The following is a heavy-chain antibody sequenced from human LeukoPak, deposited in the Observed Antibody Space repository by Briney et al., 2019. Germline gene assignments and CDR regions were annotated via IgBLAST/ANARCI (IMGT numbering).Heavy chain of an antibody. V-gene: IGHV1-46*01. J-gene: IGHJ6*02. CDR3: ARDWTMVRGVIILYYGMDV. CDR2: INPSGGST. CDR1: GYTFTSYA. Sequence: ASVKVSCKASGYTFTSYAMHWVRQAPGQGLEWMGIINPSGGSTSYAQKFQGRVTMTRDTSTSTVYMELSSLRSEDTAVYYCARDWTMVRGVIILYYGMDVWGQGTTVTVSS. D-gene: IGHD3-10*01.